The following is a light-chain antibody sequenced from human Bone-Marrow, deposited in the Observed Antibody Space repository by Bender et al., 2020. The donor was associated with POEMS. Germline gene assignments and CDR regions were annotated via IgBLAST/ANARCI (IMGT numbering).Light chain of an antibody. CDR2: EDT. Sequence: SYELTQPPSVSVSPGQTAKITCSGDALPKQYAYWYQQKPGQSPVLIISEDTKRPSGIPERFSGSNSGNTATLTISGLQSEDEADYYCAVWDDSLNGWVFGGGTKLTVL. CDR3: AVWDDSLNGWV. CDR1: ALPKQY. V-gene: IGLV3-25*02. J-gene: IGLJ3*02.